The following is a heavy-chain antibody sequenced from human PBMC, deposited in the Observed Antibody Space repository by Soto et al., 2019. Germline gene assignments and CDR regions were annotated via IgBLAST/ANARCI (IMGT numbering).Heavy chain of an antibody. Sequence: AAVKVSCKASGYTFTAYYIHWVRQAPGQGLEWMGGINPNSGVTNYGQKFQGRVTMTRDTSISTANMELSSLKSDDSAVYSCARAGLAAPLSGECGMDVWGQGTTVTVSS. D-gene: IGHD6-13*01. CDR2: INPNSGVT. V-gene: IGHV1-2*02. CDR3: ARAGLAAPLSGECGMDV. J-gene: IGHJ6*02. CDR1: GYTFTAYY.